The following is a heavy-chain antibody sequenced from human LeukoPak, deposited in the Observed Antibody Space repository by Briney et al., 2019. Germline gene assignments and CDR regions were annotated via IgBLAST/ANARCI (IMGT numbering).Heavy chain of an antibody. CDR2: IKQDGSEK. V-gene: IGHV3-7*01. CDR3: ARDHIPGYYYYYYMDV. J-gene: IGHJ6*03. D-gene: IGHD6-25*01. CDR1: GFTFSSYW. Sequence: GGSLRLSCAASGFTFSSYWMSWVRQAPGKGLEWVANIKQDGSEKYYVDSVKGRFTISRDSAKNSLYLQMNSLRAEDTAVYYCARDHIPGYYYYYYMDVWGKGTTVTVSS.